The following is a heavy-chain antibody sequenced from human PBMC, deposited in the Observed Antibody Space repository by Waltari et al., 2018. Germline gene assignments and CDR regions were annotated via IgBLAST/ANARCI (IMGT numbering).Heavy chain of an antibody. D-gene: IGHD6-13*01. Sequence: HLQLQESGPVLGKPSKTRSLTCPFSVCSFRSLISSWGWIGQPPGKGLEWIGTIYYSGSTYYNPSLKSRVTISVDTSKNQFSLKLSSVTAADTAVYYCARLSSSYRANFDYWGQGTLVTVSS. CDR1: VCSFRSLISS. CDR2: IYYSGST. CDR3: ARLSSSYRANFDY. J-gene: IGHJ4*02. V-gene: IGHV4-39*01.